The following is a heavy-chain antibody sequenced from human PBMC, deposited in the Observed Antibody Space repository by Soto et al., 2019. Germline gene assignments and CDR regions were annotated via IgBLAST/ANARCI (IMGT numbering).Heavy chain of an antibody. D-gene: IGHD2-8*01. Sequence: GASVKVSCKASGGTFSSYAISWVRQAPGQGLEWMGGIIPIFGTANYAQKFQGRVTITADESTSTAYMELSSLRSEDTAVYYCARWWMYAPRFDPWGQGTLVTVSS. J-gene: IGHJ5*02. CDR2: IIPIFGTA. V-gene: IGHV1-69*13. CDR3: ARWWMYAPRFDP. CDR1: GGTFSSYA.